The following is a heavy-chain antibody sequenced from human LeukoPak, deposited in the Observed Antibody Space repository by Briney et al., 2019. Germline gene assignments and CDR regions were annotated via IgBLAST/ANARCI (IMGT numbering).Heavy chain of an antibody. V-gene: IGHV4-59*08. Sequence: PSETLSLTCTVSGGSISNYYWSWIRQSPGKGLEWIGYIYYTGNTNYNPSLESRVIISVDTSKNQFSLKLSSVTAADTAVYYCARGVDYDFWSGYYKHWGQGTLVTVSS. J-gene: IGHJ1*01. CDR1: GGSISNYY. CDR3: ARGVDYDFWSGYYKH. CDR2: IYYTGNT. D-gene: IGHD3-3*01.